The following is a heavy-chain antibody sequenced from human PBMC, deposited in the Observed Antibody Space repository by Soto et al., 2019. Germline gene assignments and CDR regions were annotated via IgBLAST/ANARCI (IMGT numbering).Heavy chain of an antibody. CDR3: XXXXXXXXXX. CDR1: GDSINSNYC. Sequence: QVQLQESGPGLVRPSGTLSLTCAVSGDSINSNYCWTWVRQPPGKGLEWIAEIYYSGGTSYNPSLKSRVTISMDKSKNQFSLNLTSVTAXXXXXXXXXXXXXXXXXXXGQGTLVTVSS. J-gene: IGHJ4*02. V-gene: IGHV4-4*02. CDR2: IYYSGGT.